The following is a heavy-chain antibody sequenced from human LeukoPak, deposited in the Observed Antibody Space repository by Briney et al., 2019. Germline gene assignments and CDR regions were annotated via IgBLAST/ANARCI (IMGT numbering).Heavy chain of an antibody. D-gene: IGHD2-2*01. CDR1: GGSISSGGYS. Sequence: PSQTLSLTCAVSGGSISSGGYSWSWIRQPPGKGLEWIGYIYHSGSTYYNPSLKSRVTISVDRSKNQFSLKLSSVTAADTAVYYCARALPDASLDDWGQGTTVTVSS. CDR2: IYHSGST. CDR3: ARALPDASLDD. V-gene: IGHV4-30-2*01. J-gene: IGHJ6*02.